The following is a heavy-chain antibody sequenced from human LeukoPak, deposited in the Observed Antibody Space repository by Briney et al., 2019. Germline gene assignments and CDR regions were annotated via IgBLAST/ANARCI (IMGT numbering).Heavy chain of an antibody. CDR1: GFTFSSYG. Sequence: GGSLRLSCAASGFTFSSYGMSWVRQAPGKGLEWVSTISGSGYNTYYADSVKGRFTISRDNSKNTLYLQMNSLRAEDTAVYYCAKDPTVVTPGGNFDYWGQGTLVTVSS. CDR2: ISGSGYNT. J-gene: IGHJ4*02. D-gene: IGHD4-23*01. V-gene: IGHV3-23*01. CDR3: AKDPTVVTPGGNFDY.